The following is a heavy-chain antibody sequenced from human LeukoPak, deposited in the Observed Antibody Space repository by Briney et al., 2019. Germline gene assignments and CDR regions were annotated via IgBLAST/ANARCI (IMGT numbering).Heavy chain of an antibody. V-gene: IGHV1-2*06. CDR3: ARVGLTSNHGDY. J-gene: IGHJ4*02. CDR1: GYTFTGYY. Sequence: ASVKVSCKASGYTFTGYYMHWVRQAPGQGLEWMGRINPNSGGTNYARKFQGRVTMTRDTSISTAYMELSRLRSDDTAVYYCARVGLTSNHGDYWGQGTLVTVSS. CDR2: INPNSGGT. D-gene: IGHD3-9*01.